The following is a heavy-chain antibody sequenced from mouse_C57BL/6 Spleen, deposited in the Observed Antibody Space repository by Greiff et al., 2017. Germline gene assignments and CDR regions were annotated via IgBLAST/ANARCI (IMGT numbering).Heavy chain of an antibody. CDR1: GFSLTSYA. J-gene: IGHJ1*03. CDR3: ARNTCYDGYQGYFDV. Sequence: VKLMESGPGLVAPSQSLSITCTVSGFSLTSYAISWVRQPPGKGLEWLGVIWTGGGTNYNSALKSRLSISKDNSKSQVFLIRNSLQTDDTARYYCARNTCYDGYQGYFDVWGTGTTVTVSS. V-gene: IGHV2-9-1*01. CDR2: IWTGGGT. D-gene: IGHD2-3*01.